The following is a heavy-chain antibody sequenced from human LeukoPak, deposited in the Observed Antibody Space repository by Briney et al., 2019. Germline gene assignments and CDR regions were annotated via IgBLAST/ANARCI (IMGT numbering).Heavy chain of an antibody. CDR1: GFTFASYN. J-gene: IGHJ5*02. D-gene: IGHD5-18*01. CDR3: TREAGGYTS. V-gene: IGHV3-21*01. Sequence: GGSLRLSCAASGFTFASYNVDWVRQPPGKGLEWVSSISSSGNYIYYADSVKGRFTISRDNARNSLYLQMNSLRAEDTAVYYCTREAGGYTSWGQGTLVTVSS. CDR2: ISSSGNYI.